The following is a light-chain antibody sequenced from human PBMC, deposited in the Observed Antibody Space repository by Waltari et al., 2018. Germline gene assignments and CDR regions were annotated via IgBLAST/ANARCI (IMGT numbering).Light chain of an antibody. V-gene: IGKV3-20*01. CDR3: QQYGSSLFT. J-gene: IGKJ4*01. CDR2: GAS. Sequence: EIVFAPSPGTLSFSPGERATPPCRASQSVSSSYLAWYQQKPGQAPRLLIYGASSRATGIPDRFSGSGSGTDFTLTISRLEPEDFAVYYCQQYGSSLFTFGGGTKVEIK. CDR1: QSVSSSY.